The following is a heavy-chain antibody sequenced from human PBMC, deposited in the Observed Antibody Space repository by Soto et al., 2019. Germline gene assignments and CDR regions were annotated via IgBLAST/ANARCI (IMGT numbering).Heavy chain of an antibody. D-gene: IGHD3-22*01. CDR2: IIPIFGTA. Sequence: GASVKVSCKASGGTFSSYAISWVRQAPGQGLEWMGGIIPIFGTANYAQKFQGRVTITADESTSTAYMELSSLRSEDTAVYYCARAVVSYYDSSGDGAFDIWGQGTMVTVSS. CDR1: GGTFSSYA. CDR3: ARAVVSYYDSSGDGAFDI. V-gene: IGHV1-69*13. J-gene: IGHJ3*02.